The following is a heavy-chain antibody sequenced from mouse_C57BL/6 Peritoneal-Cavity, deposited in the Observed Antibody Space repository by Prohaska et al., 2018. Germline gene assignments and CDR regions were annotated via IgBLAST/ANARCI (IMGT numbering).Heavy chain of an antibody. J-gene: IGHJ2*01. CDR2: INPSSGYT. Sequence: MSCKASGYTFTSYTMHWVKQRPGQGLEWIVYINPSSGYTKYNQKFKDKATLTADKSSSTAYMQLSSLTSEDSAVYYCARSDITTVVADYWGQGTNLTVSS. D-gene: IGHD1-1*01. CDR1: GYTFTSYT. CDR3: ARSDITTVVADY. V-gene: IGHV1-4*01.